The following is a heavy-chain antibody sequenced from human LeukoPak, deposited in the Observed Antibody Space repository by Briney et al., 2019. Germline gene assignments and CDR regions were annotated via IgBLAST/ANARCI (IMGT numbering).Heavy chain of an antibody. Sequence: GGSLRLSCAASAFTFSNYAMNWVRQAPGKGLEWVSAISSSGSSTYYADSVKGRFTISRDNSKNTLYPQMNSLRAEDTAVYYCAKDGPDSWGYFDYWGQGTLVTVSS. CDR1: AFTFSNYA. CDR2: ISSSGSST. D-gene: IGHD7-27*01. CDR3: AKDGPDSWGYFDY. J-gene: IGHJ4*02. V-gene: IGHV3-23*01.